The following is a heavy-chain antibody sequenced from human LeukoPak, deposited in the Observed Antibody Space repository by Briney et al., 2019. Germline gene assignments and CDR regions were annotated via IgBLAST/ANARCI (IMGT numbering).Heavy chain of an antibody. CDR3: ARWAGVTDY. CDR2: IKQDGSVE. Sequence: PGGSLRLSCAASGFTVENYWMSWVRQAPGKGPEWVANIKQDGSVEHYLDSVKGRFTISRDNAKNSLILQMNSLRAEDTAVYYCARWAGVTDYWGQGTLVTVSS. J-gene: IGHJ4*02. D-gene: IGHD5-18*01. CDR1: GFTVENYW. V-gene: IGHV3-7*01.